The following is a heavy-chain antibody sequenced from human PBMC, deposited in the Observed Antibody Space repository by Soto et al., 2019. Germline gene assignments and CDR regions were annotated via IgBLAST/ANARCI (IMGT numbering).Heavy chain of an antibody. V-gene: IGHV4-30-4*01. D-gene: IGHD2-21*02. Sequence: SETLSLTCTVSGGSISGGDYYWSWIRQAPGKGLEWIGYIYYSWSTYYNPSLKSRVSMSLDTSKNQFSLKLNSVTAADTAVYYCARTYFGGDCRYYFFGVDVWGQGTTVTVSS. CDR3: ARTYFGGDCRYYFFGVDV. J-gene: IGHJ6*02. CDR1: GGSISGGDYY. CDR2: IYYSWST.